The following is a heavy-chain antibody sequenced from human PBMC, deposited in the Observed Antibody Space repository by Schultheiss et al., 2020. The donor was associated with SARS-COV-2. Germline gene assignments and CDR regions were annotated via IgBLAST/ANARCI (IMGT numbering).Heavy chain of an antibody. V-gene: IGHV4-34*01. CDR2: ISHSGST. CDR3: ARSVWGGTVG. CDR1: GGSFSGYY. J-gene: IGHJ4*02. D-gene: IGHD3-16*01. Sequence: SETLSLTCAVYGGSFSGYYWSWIRQSPGKGLEWIGEISHSGSTNYNPSLKSRVTISVDTSKNQFSLKLSSVTAADTAVYYCARSVWGGTVGWGQGTLVTVSS.